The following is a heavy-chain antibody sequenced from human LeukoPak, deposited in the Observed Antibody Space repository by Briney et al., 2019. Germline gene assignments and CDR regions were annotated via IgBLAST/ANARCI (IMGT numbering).Heavy chain of an antibody. Sequence: SVKVSCKASAGTLSSYAITWLRQAPGQGFQDMGGIIPVLGRTNYPQNFPGRVTITTDDSMTTVYMELRSLKSEDTAIYYCARKYYYDNLGYTGWGQGTLVTVSP. V-gene: IGHV1-69*05. CDR2: IIPVLGRT. CDR1: AGTLSSYA. CDR3: ARKYYYDNLGYTG. J-gene: IGHJ4*02. D-gene: IGHD3-16*01.